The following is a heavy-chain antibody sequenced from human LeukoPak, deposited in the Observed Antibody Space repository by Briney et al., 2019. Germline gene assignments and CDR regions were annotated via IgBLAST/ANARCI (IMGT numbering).Heavy chain of an antibody. D-gene: IGHD6-19*01. V-gene: IGHV1-69*13. Sequence: ASVKVSCKASGDTFSDSGVTWVRQAPGQGLEWMGTIIPKFATGKYAQKFRGRVTITADETTSTSHMALSSLTSGDTAVYYCARTLPQGDTGWFYYMDVWGTGTTVTISS. CDR3: ARTLPQGDTGWFYYMDV. CDR1: GDTFSDSG. J-gene: IGHJ6*03. CDR2: IIPKFATG.